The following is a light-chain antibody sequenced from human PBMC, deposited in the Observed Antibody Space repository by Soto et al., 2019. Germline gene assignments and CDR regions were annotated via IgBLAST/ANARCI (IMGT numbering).Light chain of an antibody. CDR1: SSDIGGYNY. V-gene: IGLV2-8*01. CDR2: EVS. CDR3: RSYAGSNNFLL. Sequence: QSALTQPPSPSGSPGQSVTVSCAGTSSDIGGYNYVSWYQQHPGKAPKLMIYEVSKRPSGVPDRFSGSKSGNTASLTVSGLQAEDEADYYCRSYAGSNNFLLFGGGTKVTVL. J-gene: IGLJ2*01.